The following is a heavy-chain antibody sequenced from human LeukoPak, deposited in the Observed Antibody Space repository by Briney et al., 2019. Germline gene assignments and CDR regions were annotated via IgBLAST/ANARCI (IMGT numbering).Heavy chain of an antibody. D-gene: IGHD6-19*01. V-gene: IGHV4-34*01. CDR3: ARGGVYSSPPYSDY. J-gene: IGHJ4*02. Sequence: PSETLSLTCAVYGGSFSGYYWSWIRQPPGKGLEWIGEINHSGSTNHNPSLKSRVTILVDTSKNHFSLKLRSVTAADTAVYYCARGGVYSSPPYSDYWGQGTLVTVSS. CDR1: GGSFSGYY. CDR2: INHSGST.